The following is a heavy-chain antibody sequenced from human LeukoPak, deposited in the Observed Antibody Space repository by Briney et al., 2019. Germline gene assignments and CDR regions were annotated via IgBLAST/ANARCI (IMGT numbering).Heavy chain of an antibody. Sequence: SETLSLTCTVSGGSISSSSYYWGWIRQPPGKGLEWIGSIYYSGSTYYNPSLKSRVTISVDTSKNQFSLKLSSVTAADTAVYYCARAPNYDFWSGYYTGSPYYYGMDVWGQGTTVTVSS. D-gene: IGHD3-3*01. CDR1: GGSISSSSYY. CDR3: ARAPNYDFWSGYYTGSPYYYGMDV. J-gene: IGHJ6*02. V-gene: IGHV4-39*07. CDR2: IYYSGST.